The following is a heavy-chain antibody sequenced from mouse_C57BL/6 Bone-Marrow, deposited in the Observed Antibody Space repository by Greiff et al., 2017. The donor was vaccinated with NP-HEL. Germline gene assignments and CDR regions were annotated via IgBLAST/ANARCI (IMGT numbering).Heavy chain of an antibody. J-gene: IGHJ4*01. CDR2: IYPGSGST. CDR1: GYTFTSYW. V-gene: IGHV1-55*01. CDR3: AREGLHYALDS. Sequence: VQLQQPGAELVKPGASVKMSCKASGYTFTSYWITWVKQRPGQGLEWIGDIYPGSGSTNYNEKFKSKATLTVDTSCSTAYMQLSSLTSEDSAVYYCAREGLHYALDSWGQGTSVPVSS.